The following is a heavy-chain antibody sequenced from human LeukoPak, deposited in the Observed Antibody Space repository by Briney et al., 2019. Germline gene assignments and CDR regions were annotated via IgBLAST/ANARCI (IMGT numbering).Heavy chain of an antibody. CDR3: ASSGSYRFDY. V-gene: IGHV4-39*01. D-gene: IGHD1-26*01. Sequence: SETLSLTCTVSGGSIRSSYYYWGWIRQPPGKGLEWIGSIYDSGSTYYNPSLKSRVTISVDTSKNQFSLKLNSVTAADTAVYYCASSGSYRFDYWGQGTLVTVSS. J-gene: IGHJ4*02. CDR1: GGSIRSSYYY. CDR2: IYDSGST.